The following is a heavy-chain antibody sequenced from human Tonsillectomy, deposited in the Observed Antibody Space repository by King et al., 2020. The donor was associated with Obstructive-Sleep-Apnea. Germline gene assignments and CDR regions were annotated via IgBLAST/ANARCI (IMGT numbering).Heavy chain of an antibody. J-gene: IGHJ4*02. CDR1: GFTFSSHV. V-gene: IGHV3-30*02. D-gene: IGHD3-9*01. Sequence: VQLVESGGGVVQPGSSLRLSCAATGFTFSSHVMHWVRQAPGKGLEWLAFMRYDESIKEYGDSVRGRFTSSRDNSKNTLYLQMSSLIAEDTAVYYCAKDRNYDFLTGYYSPFDYWGQGTLVTVSS. CDR3: AKDRNYDFLTGYYSPFDY. CDR2: MRYDESIK.